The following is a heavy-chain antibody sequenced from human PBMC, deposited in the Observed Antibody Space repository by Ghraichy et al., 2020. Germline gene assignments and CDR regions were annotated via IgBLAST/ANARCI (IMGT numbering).Heavy chain of an antibody. V-gene: IGHV3-7*01. CDR3: AKCRGTTWNDALDV. D-gene: IGHD1-1*01. Sequence: GGSLRLSCAASGFMFSSYCVTWVRQAPGKGLEWVANVKPDGGEKNYVDSVKGRFTISRDNTKKSLYLQMNSLRAEDTAVYYCAKCRGTTWNDALDVWGQGTMVTVSS. CDR2: VKPDGGEK. J-gene: IGHJ3*01. CDR1: GFMFSSYC.